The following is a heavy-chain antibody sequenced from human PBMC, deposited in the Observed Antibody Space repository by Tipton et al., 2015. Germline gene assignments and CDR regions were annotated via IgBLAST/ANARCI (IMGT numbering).Heavy chain of an antibody. CDR3: ACQDYDSLTRDYQTVDY. D-gene: IGHD3-9*01. V-gene: IGHV3-53*01. CDR1: GFTVSSNY. Sequence: GSLRLSCAASGFTVSSNYMSWVRQAPGKGLEWVSIIYSGGSTYYADSVKGRFTISRDNSKNTLYLQMNSLRAEDTAVYYCACQDYDSLTRDYQTVDYWGQGSPVTASP. CDR2: IYSGGST. J-gene: IGHJ4*02.